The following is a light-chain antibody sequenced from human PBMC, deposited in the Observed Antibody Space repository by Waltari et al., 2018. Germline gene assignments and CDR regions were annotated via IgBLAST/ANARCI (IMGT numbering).Light chain of an antibody. J-gene: IGKJ1*01. CDR3: QQYNSYAWT. CDR1: QSLSSG. V-gene: IGKV1-5*03. Sequence: DIQMTQSPSTLSASVGDRITITCRASQSLSSGFAWYQQKPGKAPKLLIYKASSLESGVPSRFSGSGSGTEFTLTISSLQPDDFATYYCQQYNSYAWTCGQGTKVEIK. CDR2: KAS.